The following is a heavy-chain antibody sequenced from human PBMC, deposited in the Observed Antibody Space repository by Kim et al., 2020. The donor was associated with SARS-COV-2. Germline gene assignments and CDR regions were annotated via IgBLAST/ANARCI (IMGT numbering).Heavy chain of an antibody. V-gene: IGHV3-72*01. D-gene: IGHD6-13*01. J-gene: IGHJ4*02. CDR1: GFSFSDPY. CDR2: SRNNARRYTT. CDR3: APTERSNFDY. Sequence: GGSLRLSCAASGFSFSDPYMDWVRQAPGKGLEWVGRSRNNARRYTTEYAASVKGRFTISRDDSGNLLYLQMNSRKSEDTAVYYCAPTERSNFDYGGQGTLVTVSS.